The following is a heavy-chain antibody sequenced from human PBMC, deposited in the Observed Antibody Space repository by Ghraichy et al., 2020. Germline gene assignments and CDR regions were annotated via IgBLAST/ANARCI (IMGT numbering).Heavy chain of an antibody. CDR3: ARDTPGYSSGWYGNWFDP. CDR2: ISYDGSNK. Sequence: GGSLRLSCAASGFTFSSYAMHWVRQAPGKGLEWVAVISYDGSNKYYADSVKGRFTISRDNSKNTLYLQMNSLRAEDTAVYYCARDTPGYSSGWYGNWFDPWGQGTPVTVSS. CDR1: GFTFSSYA. D-gene: IGHD6-19*01. V-gene: IGHV3-30-3*01. J-gene: IGHJ5*02.